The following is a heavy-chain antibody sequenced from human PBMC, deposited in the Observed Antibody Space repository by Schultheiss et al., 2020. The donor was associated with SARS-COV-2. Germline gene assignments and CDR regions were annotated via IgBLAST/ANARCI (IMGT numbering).Heavy chain of an antibody. V-gene: IGHV3-30*03. CDR3: ARTTNFDY. Sequence: GGSLRLSCAASGFTFSSYGMHWVRQAPGRGLEWVAVIAYDGSFKFYADSVKGRFTISRDNSKNTLYLQMNSLRAEDTAVYYCARTTNFDYWGQGTLVTVSS. J-gene: IGHJ4*02. CDR2: IAYDGSFK. CDR1: GFTFSSYG. D-gene: IGHD4-17*01.